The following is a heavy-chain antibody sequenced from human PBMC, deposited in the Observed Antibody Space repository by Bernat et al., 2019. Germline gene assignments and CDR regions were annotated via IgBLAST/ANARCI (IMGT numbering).Heavy chain of an antibody. V-gene: IGHV4-34*01. J-gene: IGHJ4*02. CDR2: INHSGST. CDR3: AGGKGVVTAI. D-gene: IGHD2-21*02. Sequence: QVQLQQWGAGLLKPSETLSLTCAVYGGSFSGYYWTWIRQPPGKGLEWIGEINHSGSTNYNPSLKSRVTISVDTSKNRFSLKLSSVNAAETAVYYCAGGKGVVTAIWGQGTLVTVSS. CDR1: GGSFSGYY.